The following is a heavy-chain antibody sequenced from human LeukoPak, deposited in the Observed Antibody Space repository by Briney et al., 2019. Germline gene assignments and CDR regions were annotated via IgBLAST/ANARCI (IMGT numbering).Heavy chain of an antibody. CDR3: ARATVTLDY. V-gene: IGHV3-30-3*01. Sequence: PGRSLRLSCAASGFTFSSYAMHWVRQAPGKGLEWVVVISYDGSNKYYADSVKGRFTISRDNSKNTLYLQMNSLRAEDTAVYYCARATVTLDYWGQGTLVTVSS. D-gene: IGHD4-17*01. CDR1: GFTFSSYA. CDR2: ISYDGSNK. J-gene: IGHJ4*02.